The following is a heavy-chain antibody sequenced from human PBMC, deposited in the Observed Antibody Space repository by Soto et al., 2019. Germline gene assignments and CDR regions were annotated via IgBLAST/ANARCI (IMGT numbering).Heavy chain of an antibody. D-gene: IGHD5-12*01. J-gene: IGHJ4*02. CDR2: IIPLLSTS. CDR1: GGPFSNDI. Sequence: QVQLEQSGAEVKKPGSSVKVSCKASGGPFSNDIITWVRQAPGQGLEWMDRIIPLLSTSTYAQKFQGRLTITADRSTGTAYMELNSLRSEDTAVYYCARDSPIGSTFSGYDAIDYWGQGTRITVSS. V-gene: IGHV1-69*08. CDR3: ARDSPIGSTFSGYDAIDY.